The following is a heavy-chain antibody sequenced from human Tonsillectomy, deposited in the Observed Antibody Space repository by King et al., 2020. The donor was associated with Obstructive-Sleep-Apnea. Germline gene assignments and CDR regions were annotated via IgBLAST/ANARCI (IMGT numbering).Heavy chain of an antibody. CDR2: IYWNDDK. J-gene: IGHJ4*02. Sequence: ITLKESGPTLVKPTQTLTLTCTCSGFSLSTSGVGVGWIRQPPGKALEWLALIYWNDDKRYSPSLKSRLTITKDTSKNQVVLTMTNMDPVDTATYYCVHIMTGGDYVGPDYCGQGTLVSVSS. D-gene: IGHD4-17*01. CDR1: GFSLSTSGVG. CDR3: VHIMTGGDYVGPDY. V-gene: IGHV2-5*01.